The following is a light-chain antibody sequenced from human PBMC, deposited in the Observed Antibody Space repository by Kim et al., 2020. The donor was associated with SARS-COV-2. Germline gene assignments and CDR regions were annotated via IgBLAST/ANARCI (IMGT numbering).Light chain of an antibody. CDR3: AAWDDSLNGPHVL. V-gene: IGLV1-44*01. J-gene: IGLJ2*01. CDR2: SDK. CDR1: GSKFGSHI. Sequence: VTVTGSASGSKFGSHIVNYDQHLPGTAPKLHIQSDKQRPSGVSDRYTGSKSGTSASLAISGLQSEDEANYYCAAWDDSLNGPHVLFGGGTQLAVL.